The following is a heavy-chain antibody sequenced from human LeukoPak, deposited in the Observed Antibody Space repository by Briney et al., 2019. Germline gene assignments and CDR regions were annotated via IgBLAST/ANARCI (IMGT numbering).Heavy chain of an antibody. Sequence: SETLSLTCAVYGGSFSGYYWSWIRQPPGKGLEWIGEINHSGSTNYNPSLKSRVTISVDTSKNQFSLKLSSVTAADTAVYYCARAPSLYGSGSYYTPYYYYGMDVWAKGPRSPSPQ. V-gene: IGHV4-34*01. D-gene: IGHD3-10*01. CDR2: INHSGST. CDR1: GGSFSGYY. CDR3: ARAPSLYGSGSYYTPYYYYGMDV. J-gene: IGHJ6*04.